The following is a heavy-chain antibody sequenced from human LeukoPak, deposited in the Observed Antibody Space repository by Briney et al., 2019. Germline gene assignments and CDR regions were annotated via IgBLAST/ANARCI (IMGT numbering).Heavy chain of an antibody. Sequence: ASVKVSCKASGGTFSSYAISWVRQAPGQGLEWMGGIIPTFGTANYAQKFQGRVTITTDESTSTAYMELSSLRSEDTAVYYCARNSYCSSTSCLDYWGQGTLVTVSS. CDR1: GGTFSSYA. V-gene: IGHV1-69*05. CDR2: IIPTFGTA. J-gene: IGHJ4*02. D-gene: IGHD2-2*01. CDR3: ARNSYCSSTSCLDY.